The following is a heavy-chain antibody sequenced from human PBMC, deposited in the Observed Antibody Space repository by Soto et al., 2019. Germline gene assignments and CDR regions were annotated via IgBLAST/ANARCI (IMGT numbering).Heavy chain of an antibody. Sequence: EVQLVESGGGLVKPGGSLRLSCAASGFSFSNYTLNWVRQAPGQGLEWVSSISRSSGNIYYADSVKGRFTISRDNAKNSLYLQMYSLRAEDTAVYYCARDLKVAGTNSYYYYGMDVWGHGTTVTVSS. V-gene: IGHV3-21*01. J-gene: IGHJ6*02. CDR3: ARDLKVAGTNSYYYYGMDV. D-gene: IGHD6-19*01. CDR1: GFSFSNYT. CDR2: ISRSSGNI.